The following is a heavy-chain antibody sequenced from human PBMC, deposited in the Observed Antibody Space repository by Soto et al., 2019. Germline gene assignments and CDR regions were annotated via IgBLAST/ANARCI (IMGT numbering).Heavy chain of an antibody. D-gene: IGHD3-9*01. Sequence: EVQLVESGGGLVQPGGSLRLSCAASGFTVSSNYMSWVRQAPGKGLEWVSVIYSGGSTYYADSVKGRFTISRDNSKNTLYLQMNGLRAEDTAVYYCARNHYDISPPVGNYWGQGTLVTVSS. V-gene: IGHV3-66*01. J-gene: IGHJ4*01. CDR2: IYSGGST. CDR1: GFTVSSNY. CDR3: ARNHYDISPPVGNY.